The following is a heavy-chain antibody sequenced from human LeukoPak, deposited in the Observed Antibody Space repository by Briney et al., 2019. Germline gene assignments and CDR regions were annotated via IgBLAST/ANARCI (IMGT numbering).Heavy chain of an antibody. Sequence: GGSLRLSCAASGFTFSSYGMHWVRQAPGKGLEWVAVIWYDGSNKYYADSVKGRFTISRDNSKNTLYLQMNSLRAEDTVVYYCARDQYYYESHDAFDIWGQGTMVTVSS. J-gene: IGHJ3*02. CDR1: GFTFSSYG. CDR3: ARDQYYYESHDAFDI. CDR2: IWYDGSNK. D-gene: IGHD3-22*01. V-gene: IGHV3-33*01.